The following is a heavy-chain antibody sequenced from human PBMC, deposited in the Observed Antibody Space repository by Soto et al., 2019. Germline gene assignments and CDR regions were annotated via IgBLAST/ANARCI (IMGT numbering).Heavy chain of an antibody. J-gene: IGHJ5*02. CDR2: ISAYNGNT. Sequence: ASGTVSCRASVNTCTNFGISWVRQAPGQGLEWMGWISAYNGNTNYAQKFQGRVTMTTDTSTSTAYMEVRSLRSEDTAVYYCARGIKYGDYSRWFDPWGPGTLVTVSS. D-gene: IGHD4-17*01. CDR1: VNTCTNFG. CDR3: ARGIKYGDYSRWFDP. V-gene: IGHV1-18*04.